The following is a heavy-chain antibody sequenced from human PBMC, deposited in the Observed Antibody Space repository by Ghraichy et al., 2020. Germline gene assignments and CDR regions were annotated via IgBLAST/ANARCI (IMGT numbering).Heavy chain of an antibody. CDR1: GFNFRTYS. CDR2: ISGDSRYK. V-gene: IGHV3-21*06. Sequence: GGSLRLSCAASGFNFRTYSFNWVRQAPGKGLEWVSSISGDSRYKFYGDSVRGRFSISRDNAKNSLYLQMNSLRAEDTAVYYCARFAFEASRTFLDYWGQGTLVTVSS. CDR3: ARFAFEASRTFLDY. J-gene: IGHJ4*02. D-gene: IGHD3-3*02.